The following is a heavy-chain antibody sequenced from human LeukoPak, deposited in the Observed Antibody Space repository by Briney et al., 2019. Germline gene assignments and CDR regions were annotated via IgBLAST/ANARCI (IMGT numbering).Heavy chain of an antibody. V-gene: IGHV4-39*02. J-gene: IGHJ3*02. D-gene: IGHD5-18*01. CDR3: ARDTYSYGYNDAFDI. CDR2: IYYSGST. CDR1: GGSISSSSYY. Sequence: SETLSLTCTVSGGSISSSSYYWGWIRQPPGKGLEWIGSIYYSGSTYYNPSLKSRVTISVDTSKNQFSLKLSSVTAADTAVYYCARDTYSYGYNDAFDIWGQGTMVTVSS.